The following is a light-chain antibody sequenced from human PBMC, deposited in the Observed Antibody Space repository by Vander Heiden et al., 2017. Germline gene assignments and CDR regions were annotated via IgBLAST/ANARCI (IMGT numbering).Light chain of an antibody. Sequence: QPVLTQPPSVPGAPGQRVTISCTGSTSNIGARFDVHWYQQLPGTAPKLLIYGNNNRPSGVPDRFSGSKSGTSASLAITGLQAEDEADYYCQSYDDSLSGSLFGGGTKLTVL. CDR3: QSYDDSLSGSL. V-gene: IGLV1-40*01. CDR1: TSNIGARFD. CDR2: GNN. J-gene: IGLJ2*01.